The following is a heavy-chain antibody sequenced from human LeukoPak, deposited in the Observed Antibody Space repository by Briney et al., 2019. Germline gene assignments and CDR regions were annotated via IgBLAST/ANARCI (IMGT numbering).Heavy chain of an antibody. Sequence: ASVKVSCKASGYTFTSYARNWVRQAPGQGLEWMGWINTNTGNPTYAQGFTGRFVFSLDTSVSTAYLQISSLKAEDTAVYYCARDGGSYDSSGYYLYWGQGTLVTVSS. V-gene: IGHV7-4-1*02. CDR1: GYTFTSYA. CDR3: ARDGGSYDSSGYYLY. J-gene: IGHJ4*02. D-gene: IGHD3-22*01. CDR2: INTNTGNP.